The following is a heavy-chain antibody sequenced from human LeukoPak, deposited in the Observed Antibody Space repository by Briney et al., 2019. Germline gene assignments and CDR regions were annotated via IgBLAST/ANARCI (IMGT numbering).Heavy chain of an antibody. CDR3: AKDTPYSSGWYGGDY. J-gene: IGHJ4*02. V-gene: IGHV3-23*01. CDR2: ISGSGGST. Sequence: GGSLRLSCAASGFTFSSYAMSWVRQAPGKGLEWVSAISGSGGSTYYADSVKGRFTISRDNSKNTLYLQMNSLRAEDTAVYSCAKDTPYSSGWYGGDYWGQGTLVTASS. CDR1: GFTFSSYA. D-gene: IGHD6-19*01.